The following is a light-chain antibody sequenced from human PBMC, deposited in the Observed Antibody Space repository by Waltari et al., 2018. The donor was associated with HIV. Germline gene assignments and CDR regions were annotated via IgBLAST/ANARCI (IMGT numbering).Light chain of an antibody. CDR1: SSEIGGYNY. Sequence: QSALTQPPSASGSLGQSVTISCTGASSEIGGYNYVSWYQQHPGKAPKLMIYEVNKRPSGVPDRFFGSKSGNTASLTVSGLQAEDEADYYCSSYAGSNNFVVFGGGTNLTVL. CDR2: EVN. CDR3: SSYAGSNNFVV. J-gene: IGLJ2*01. V-gene: IGLV2-8*01.